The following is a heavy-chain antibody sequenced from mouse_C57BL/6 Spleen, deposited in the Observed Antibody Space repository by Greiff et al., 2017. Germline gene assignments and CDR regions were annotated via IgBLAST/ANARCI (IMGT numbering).Heavy chain of an antibody. CDR3: ARWTPYYFDY. CDR1: GYTFTSYW. D-gene: IGHD3-3*01. Sequence: VKLQQPGAELVRPGSSVKLSCKASGYTFTSYWMHWVKQRPVQGLEWIGNIDPSDSETHYNQKFKDKATLTVDKSSSTAYMQLSSLTSEDSAVYYCARWTPYYFDYWGQGTTLTVSS. J-gene: IGHJ2*01. CDR2: IDPSDSET. V-gene: IGHV1-52*01.